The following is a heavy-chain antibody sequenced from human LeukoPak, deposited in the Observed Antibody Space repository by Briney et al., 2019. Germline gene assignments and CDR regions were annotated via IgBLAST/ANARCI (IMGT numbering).Heavy chain of an antibody. CDR1: GGTFSSYA. V-gene: IGHV1-69*13. J-gene: IGHJ6*02. D-gene: IGHD6-6*01. Sequence: SVKVSCKASGGTFSSYAISWVRQAPGQGLEWMGGIIPIFGTANYAQKFQGRVTITADESTSTAYMELSSLRSEDTAVYYCAGSDEYSSSSRYYGMDVWGQGTTVTVSS. CDR3: AGSDEYSSSSRYYGMDV. CDR2: IIPIFGTA.